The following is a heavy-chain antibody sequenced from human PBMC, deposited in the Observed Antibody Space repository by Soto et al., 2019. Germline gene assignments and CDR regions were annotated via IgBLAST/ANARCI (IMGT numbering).Heavy chain of an antibody. D-gene: IGHD6-6*01. CDR3: AKENIAARIGHFDY. J-gene: IGHJ4*02. Sequence: GGSLRLSCAASGFTFSSYGMHWVRQAPGKGLEWVAVISYDGSNIYYADSVKGRFTISRDNSKNTLYLQMNSLRAEDTAVYYCAKENIAARIGHFDYWGQGTLVTVS. CDR2: ISYDGSNI. CDR1: GFTFSSYG. V-gene: IGHV3-30*18.